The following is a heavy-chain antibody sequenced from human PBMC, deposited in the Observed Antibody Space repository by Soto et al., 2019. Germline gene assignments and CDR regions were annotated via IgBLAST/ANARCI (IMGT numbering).Heavy chain of an antibody. J-gene: IGHJ6*02. D-gene: IGHD3-9*01. V-gene: IGHV1-2*02. CDR2: INPNSGGT. Sequence: AAVKVSCKACGCTFTGYYMHWVRQAPGQGLEWMGWINPNSGGTNYAQKFQGRVTMTRDTSISTAYMELSRLRSDDTAVYYCAREGYDILTGYYYYYGMDVWGQGTTVTVSS. CDR3: AREGYDILTGYYYYYGMDV. CDR1: GCTFTGYY.